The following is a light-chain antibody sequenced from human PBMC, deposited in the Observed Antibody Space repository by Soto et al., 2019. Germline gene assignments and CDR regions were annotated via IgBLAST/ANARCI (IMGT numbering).Light chain of an antibody. V-gene: IGKV1-39*01. J-gene: IGKJ5*01. CDR2: AAS. Sequence: DIQMTQSPSSLSASVGDRVTITCRASQSISSYLNWYQQKPGKAPNLLIYAASSLQSGVPSRFSGSGSGTDFTLTISSLQPEDFETYYCQQSYSTPITFGQGTRLEIK. CDR1: QSISSY. CDR3: QQSYSTPIT.